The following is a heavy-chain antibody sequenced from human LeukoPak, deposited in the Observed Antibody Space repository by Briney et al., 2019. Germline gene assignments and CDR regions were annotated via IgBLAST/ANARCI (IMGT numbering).Heavy chain of an antibody. D-gene: IGHD6-19*01. V-gene: IGHV4-39*01. Sequence: PSETLSLTCTVSGGSISISDYYWGWIRQPPGKGLEWIANIYYSGRAYHNPSLKSRVTISVDTSKNQVSLMMTSVTAADTALYYCARQGWTLSGGWNGGFDSWGQGTLVTVSS. CDR1: GGSISISDYY. CDR3: ARQGWTLSGGWNGGFDS. CDR2: IYYSGRA. J-gene: IGHJ4*02.